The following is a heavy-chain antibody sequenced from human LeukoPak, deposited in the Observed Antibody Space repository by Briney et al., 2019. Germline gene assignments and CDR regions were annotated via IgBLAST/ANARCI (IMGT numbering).Heavy chain of an antibody. D-gene: IGHD2-2*01. CDR1: GYTLTTHG. Sequence: GASVKVSCKASGYTLTTHGISWVRQAPGQGLEWMGWISSNGGNTDYAQKFQGRVTLTTDTSTNTAFMELRTLISDDTAVYYCARAVPAGMGYYFYGMDVWGQGTTVTVSS. J-gene: IGHJ6*02. V-gene: IGHV1-18*01. CDR2: ISSNGGNT. CDR3: ARAVPAGMGYYFYGMDV.